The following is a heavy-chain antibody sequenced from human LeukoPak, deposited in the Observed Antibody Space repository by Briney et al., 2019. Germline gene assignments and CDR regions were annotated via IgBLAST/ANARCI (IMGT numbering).Heavy chain of an antibody. CDR3: ARDHGWNDMLGAANHYGMDV. V-gene: IGHV1-69*01. CDR1: GGTFSSYA. D-gene: IGHD1-1*01. J-gene: IGHJ6*04. Sequence: ASVKVSCKASGGTFSSYAISWVRQAPGQGFEWMGGIIPIFGTANYAQKFQGRVTITADESTSTAYMELSSLRSEDTAVYYCARDHGWNDMLGAANHYGMDVWGKGTTVTVSS. CDR2: IIPIFGTA.